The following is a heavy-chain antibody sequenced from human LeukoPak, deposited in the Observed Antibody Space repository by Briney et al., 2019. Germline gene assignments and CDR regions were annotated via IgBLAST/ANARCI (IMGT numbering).Heavy chain of an antibody. Sequence: SVKVSCKASGGNFRSYGISWVRQAPGQGLEWMGGIVPILGPATYAQKLQDGLTITADESTSTVYMELSSLKSEDTAVYYCPRGGVSGELRIYFEYWGQGTLVTVSS. CDR1: GGNFRSYG. CDR3: PRGGVSGELRIYFEY. D-gene: IGHD1-7*01. J-gene: IGHJ4*02. CDR2: IVPILGPA. V-gene: IGHV1-69*13.